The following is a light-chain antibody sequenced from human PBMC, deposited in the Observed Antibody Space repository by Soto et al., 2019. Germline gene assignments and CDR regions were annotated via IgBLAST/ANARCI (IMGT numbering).Light chain of an antibody. V-gene: IGLV2-23*01. CDR3: CSYAGSSDVV. J-gene: IGLJ2*01. CDR2: EGS. CDR1: SSDVGSYNL. Sequence: QSVLTQPASVSGSPGQSITISCTGTSSDVGSYNLVSWYQQHPGKAPKLMIYEGSKRPSGVSNRFSGSKSGNTASLTISGLQAGGEADYYCCSYAGSSDVVFGGGTQLTVL.